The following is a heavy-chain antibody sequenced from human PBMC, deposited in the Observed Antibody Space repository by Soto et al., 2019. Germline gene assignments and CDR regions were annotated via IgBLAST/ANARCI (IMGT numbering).Heavy chain of an antibody. V-gene: IGHV1-2*04. CDR1: GYTFTGYY. J-gene: IGHJ6*02. CDR2: INPNSGGT. Sequence: ASVKVSCKASGYTFTGYYMHWVRQAPGQGLEWMGWINPNSGGTNYAQKFQGWVTMTRDTSISTAYMELSRLRSDDTAMYYCARYSESSNYYYGMDVWGQGTTVTVYS. CDR3: ARYSESSNYYYGMDV. D-gene: IGHD6-13*01.